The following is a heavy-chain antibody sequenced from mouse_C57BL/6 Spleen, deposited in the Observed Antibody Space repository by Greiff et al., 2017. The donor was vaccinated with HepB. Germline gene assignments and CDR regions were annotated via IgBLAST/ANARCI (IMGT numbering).Heavy chain of an antibody. CDR3: ARGVTGPYYFDY. CDR2: INPNYGTT. J-gene: IGHJ2*01. Sequence: VQLKQSGPELVQPGASVKISCKASGYSFTDYNMNWVKQRNGKSLEWIGVINPNYGTTSYNQTFKGKATLTVDQSSSTAYMQLNSLTSEDSAFYDSARGVTGPYYFDYWGQGTTLTVSS. V-gene: IGHV1-39*01. CDR1: GYSFTDYN. D-gene: IGHD2-3*01.